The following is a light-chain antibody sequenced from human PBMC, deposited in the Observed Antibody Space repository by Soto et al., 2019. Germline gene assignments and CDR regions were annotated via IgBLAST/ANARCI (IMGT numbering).Light chain of an antibody. J-gene: IGKJ1*01. Sequence: ETVMAQYPATLSVSPGERATLSCRASQSVGSDLAWYQQQPGQAPRLLIYGASTRATGIADRFSGGASGTDSTLTISRLEPEDFAVYHCQQYGRSWTFGQGTKVDIK. CDR1: QSVGSD. CDR2: GAS. CDR3: QQYGRSWT. V-gene: IGKV3-20*01.